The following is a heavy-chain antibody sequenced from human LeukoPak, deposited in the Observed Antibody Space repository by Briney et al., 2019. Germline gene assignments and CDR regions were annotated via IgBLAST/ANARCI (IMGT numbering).Heavy chain of an antibody. CDR2: ISGSGGT. D-gene: IGHD5-18*01. Sequence: PGGSLRLSCAASGFTFSSYAMSWVRQAPGKGLEWVSAISGSGGTYYADSVKGRFTISRDNSKNTLYLQMNSLRAEDTAVYYCARPQGGRQIWLHFDFWGQGTLATVSS. V-gene: IGHV3-23*01. J-gene: IGHJ4*02. CDR3: ARPQGGRQIWLHFDF. CDR1: GFTFSSYA.